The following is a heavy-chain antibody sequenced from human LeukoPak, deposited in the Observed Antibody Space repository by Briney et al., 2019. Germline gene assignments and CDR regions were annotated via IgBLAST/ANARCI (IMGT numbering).Heavy chain of an antibody. Sequence: GASVKVSCKASGYTFTSYGFSWVRQAPGQGLEWMGWISTYYGNTNYAQKRQDRVTMTTDTSTSTAYMALTSLRSEDTAVYYCATVYSTNYYGSGDRPFLFAYWGQGTVVTVSS. D-gene: IGHD3-10*01. CDR1: GYTFTSYG. CDR2: ISTYYGNT. J-gene: IGHJ4*02. V-gene: IGHV1-18*01. CDR3: ATVYSTNYYGSGDRPFLFAY.